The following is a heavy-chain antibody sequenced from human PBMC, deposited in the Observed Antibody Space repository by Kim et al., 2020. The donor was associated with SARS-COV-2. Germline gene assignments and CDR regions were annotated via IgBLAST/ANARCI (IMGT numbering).Heavy chain of an antibody. CDR3: ATDPPYSGTFKGAFDI. Sequence: GGSLRLSCTASGFTVNTNYMNWVRQAPGKGLDWVSAIYTGGSTHYADSVKGRFSISRDNSKNAVYLQMNSLRDEDTAVYYCATDPPYSGTFKGAFDIWGQGTMVTVSS. D-gene: IGHD1-26*01. J-gene: IGHJ3*02. CDR1: GFTVNTNY. V-gene: IGHV3-66*02. CDR2: IYTGGST.